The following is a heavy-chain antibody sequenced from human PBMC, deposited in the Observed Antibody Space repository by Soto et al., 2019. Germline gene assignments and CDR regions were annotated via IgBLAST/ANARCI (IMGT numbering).Heavy chain of an antibody. CDR2: ISYDGSNK. CDR3: ARGLTTGEKHGDY. CDR1: GYTFSSYA. Sequence: QVQLVESGGGVVQPGRSLRLSCAASGYTFSSYAMHWVRQAPGKGLEWVAVISYDGSNKYYADSVKGRFTISRDNSKNTLYLQMNSLRAEDTAVYYCARGLTTGEKHGDYWGQGTLVTVSS. D-gene: IGHD4-17*01. J-gene: IGHJ4*02. V-gene: IGHV3-30-3*01.